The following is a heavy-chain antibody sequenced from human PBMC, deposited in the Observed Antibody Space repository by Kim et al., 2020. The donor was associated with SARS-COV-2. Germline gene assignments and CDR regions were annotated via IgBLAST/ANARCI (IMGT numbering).Heavy chain of an antibody. CDR3: ATQPQTTVVVWDDY. CDR1: GFTFSSYA. D-gene: IGHD4-17*01. J-gene: IGHJ4*02. V-gene: IGHV3-30*04. Sequence: GGSLRLSCAASGFTFSSYAMHWVRQAPGKGLEWVAVISYDGSNKYYADSVKGRFTISRDNSKNTLYLQMNSLRAEDTAVYYCATQPQTTVVVWDDYWGQGTLVTVSS. CDR2: ISYDGSNK.